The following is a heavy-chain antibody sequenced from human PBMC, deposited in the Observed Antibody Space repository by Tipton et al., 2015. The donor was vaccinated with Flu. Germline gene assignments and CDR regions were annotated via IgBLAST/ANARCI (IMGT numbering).Heavy chain of an antibody. Sequence: TLSLTCTVSGVSITSGDYFWTWIRQPAGKGLEWIGNIFHTGSTYYNPSLQSRVVISVNKSKNQFSLKVISLTAADTALYYCARRDYSNYVSDPKNWFDPWGQGTLVTVSS. D-gene: IGHD4-11*01. V-gene: IGHV4-61*09. CDR2: IFHTGST. J-gene: IGHJ5*02. CDR3: ARRDYSNYVSDPKNWFDP. CDR1: GVSITSGDYF.